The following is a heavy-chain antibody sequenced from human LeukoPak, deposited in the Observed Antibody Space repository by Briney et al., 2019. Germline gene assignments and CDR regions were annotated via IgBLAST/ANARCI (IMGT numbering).Heavy chain of an antibody. V-gene: IGHV4-59*01. CDR1: GGSISSYY. CDR2: IYYSGST. J-gene: IGHJ4*02. Sequence: PSETPSLTCTVSGGSISSYYWSWIRQPPGKGLEWIGYIYYSGSTNYNPSLKSRVSISVDTSKKQFSLKLSSVTAADTAVYYCARARYYYGSGSYYYYFDYWGQGTLVTVSS. CDR3: ARARYYYGSGSYYYYFDY. D-gene: IGHD3-10*01.